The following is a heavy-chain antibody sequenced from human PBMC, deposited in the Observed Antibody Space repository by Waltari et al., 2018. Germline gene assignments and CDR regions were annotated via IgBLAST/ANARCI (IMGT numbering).Heavy chain of an antibody. CDR3: VADSSGYSYFDY. Sequence: QLQLQESGPGLVKPSETLSLNCTVSGGSISSSSYYWGWIRQPPGKGLEWIGSMYYSGSTYYNPALKSRVTISVDTSKNQFSLELNSVTAAETAVYYCVADSSGYSYFDYWGQGTLVTVSS. V-gene: IGHV4-39*01. CDR1: GGSISSSSYY. CDR2: MYYSGST. D-gene: IGHD3-22*01. J-gene: IGHJ4*02.